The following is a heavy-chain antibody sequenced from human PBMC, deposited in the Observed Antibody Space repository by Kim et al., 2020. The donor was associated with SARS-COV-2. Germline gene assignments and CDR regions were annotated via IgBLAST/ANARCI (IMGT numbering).Heavy chain of an antibody. CDR1: RYNFSGYW. CDR3: ARVRATATGAYYYFYSMDV. J-gene: IGHJ6*02. D-gene: IGHD1-1*01. CDR2: IYPGDSDT. V-gene: IGHV5-51*01. Sequence: GESLKISCKGSRYNFSGYWIGWVRQMPGKGLEWMGIIYPGDSDTRYSPSFQGQVTISADKSINTAYLQWSSLEASDTAIYYCARVRATATGAYYYFYSMDVWGQGTTVTVSS.